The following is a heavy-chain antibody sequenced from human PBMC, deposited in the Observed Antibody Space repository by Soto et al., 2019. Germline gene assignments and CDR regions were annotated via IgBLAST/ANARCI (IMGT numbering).Heavy chain of an antibody. CDR2: ISGSGGST. CDR3: AKGGYYDSSGYYPFDY. V-gene: IGHV3-23*01. Sequence: PVGSLRLSCAASGFTFSSYAMSWVRQAPGKGLEWVSAISGSGGSTYYADSVKGRFTISRGNSKNTLYLQMNSLRAEDTAVYYCAKGGYYDSSGYYPFDYWGQGTLVTVSS. D-gene: IGHD3-22*01. CDR1: GFTFSSYA. J-gene: IGHJ4*02.